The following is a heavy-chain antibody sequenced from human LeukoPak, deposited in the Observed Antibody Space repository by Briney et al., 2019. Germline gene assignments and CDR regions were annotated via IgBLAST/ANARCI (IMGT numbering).Heavy chain of an antibody. Sequence: GGSLRLSCAASGFTFSNYAMTWVRQAPGKGLEWVSSIYGSGGITYYADSVKGRFTISRDNSKTTLFLQMSSLRDEDTAVYYCAKSFEGVYNFDFGGQGTLVTVSS. CDR1: GFTFSNYA. V-gene: IGHV3-23*01. D-gene: IGHD3-10*01. J-gene: IGHJ4*02. CDR2: IYGSGGIT. CDR3: AKSFEGVYNFDF.